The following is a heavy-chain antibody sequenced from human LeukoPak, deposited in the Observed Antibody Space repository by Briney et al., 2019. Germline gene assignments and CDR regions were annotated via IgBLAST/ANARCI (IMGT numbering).Heavy chain of an antibody. D-gene: IGHD2-2*01. Sequence: SVKVSCKASGGTFSSHAISWVRQAPGQGLEWMGGIIPIFGTANYAQKFQGRVTITADESTSTAYMELSSLRSEDTAVYYCATRYCSSTSCLRGWENYYYYGMDVWGQGTTVTVSS. J-gene: IGHJ6*02. V-gene: IGHV1-69*13. CDR1: GGTFSSHA. CDR3: ATRYCSSTSCLRGWENYYYYGMDV. CDR2: IIPIFGTA.